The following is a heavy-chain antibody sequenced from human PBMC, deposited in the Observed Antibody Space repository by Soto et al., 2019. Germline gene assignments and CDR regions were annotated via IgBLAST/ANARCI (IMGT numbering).Heavy chain of an antibody. Sequence: EVQLLESGGGLVQPGGSLRLSCAASGFTFSSYAMSWVRQAPGKGLEWVSGISGSGGSTYYADSVKGRFTISRDNSKNTLYLQMNSLRAEDTAVYYCAKGGGEYVLRYFDWFDWGQGTLVTVSS. CDR1: GFTFSSYA. J-gene: IGHJ4*02. V-gene: IGHV3-23*01. D-gene: IGHD3-9*01. CDR2: ISGSGGST. CDR3: AKGGGEYVLRYFDWFD.